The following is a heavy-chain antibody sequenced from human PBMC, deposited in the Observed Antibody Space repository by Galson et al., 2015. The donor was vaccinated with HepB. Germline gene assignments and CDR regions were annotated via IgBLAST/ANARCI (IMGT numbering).Heavy chain of an antibody. CDR1: GYTFTSYD. Sequence: SVKVSCKASGYTFTSYDINWVRQATGQGLEWMGWMNPNSGNTGYAQKFQGRVTMTRNTSISTAYMELSSLRSEDTAVYYCARGSATPIGPCYYYYMDVWDKGTTVTVSS. CDR2: MNPNSGNT. CDR3: ARGSATPIGPCYYYYMDV. V-gene: IGHV1-8*01. J-gene: IGHJ6*03. D-gene: IGHD5-12*01.